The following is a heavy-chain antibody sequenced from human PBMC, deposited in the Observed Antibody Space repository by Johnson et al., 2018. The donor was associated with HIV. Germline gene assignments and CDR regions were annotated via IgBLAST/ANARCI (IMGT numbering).Heavy chain of an antibody. Sequence: VQLVESGGGVVQPGGSLRLSCAASGFTFSSYGMHWVRQAPGKGLEWVAFIRYDGSNKYYADSVKGRFTISRDNSKNTLYLKMNSLRAEDTAVYYCATPRSEYQPDDAFDIWGQGTMVTVSS. CDR1: GFTFSSYG. CDR3: ATPRSEYQPDDAFDI. J-gene: IGHJ3*02. V-gene: IGHV3-30*02. CDR2: IRYDGSNK. D-gene: IGHD2-2*01.